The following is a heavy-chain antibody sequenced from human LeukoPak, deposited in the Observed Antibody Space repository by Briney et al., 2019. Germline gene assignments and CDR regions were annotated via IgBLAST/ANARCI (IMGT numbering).Heavy chain of an antibody. J-gene: IGHJ5*02. V-gene: IGHV4-31*03. CDR1: GGSISSGGYY. CDR3: ARGQLGSGMDDP. D-gene: IGHD3-10*01. Sequence: SETLSLTCTVSGGSISSGGYYWSWIRQHPGKGLEWIGYIHYSGSTYYNASLKRRLTISVDTSKNQFSLKLSSVTAADTAVYYCARGQLGSGMDDPWGQGTRVTVSS. CDR2: IHYSGST.